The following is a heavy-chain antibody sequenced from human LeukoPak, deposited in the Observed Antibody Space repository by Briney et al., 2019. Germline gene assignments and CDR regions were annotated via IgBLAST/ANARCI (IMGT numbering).Heavy chain of an antibody. V-gene: IGHV4-59*12. J-gene: IGHJ4*02. Sequence: SETLSLTCTVSGGSISSYYWTWIRQPPGKGLEWIGYIWHSGTTYYNSSLRSRVTISVDRSKNHFSLNLNSVTAADTAVYYCARMDTTMALDYWGQGTLVTVSS. D-gene: IGHD5-18*01. CDR3: ARMDTTMALDY. CDR1: GGSISSYY. CDR2: IWHSGTT.